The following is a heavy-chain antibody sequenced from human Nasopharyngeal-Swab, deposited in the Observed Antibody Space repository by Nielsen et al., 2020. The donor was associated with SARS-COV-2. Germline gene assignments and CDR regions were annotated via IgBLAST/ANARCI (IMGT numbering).Heavy chain of an antibody. CDR3: ARAGYNDFWTGYRRHHYYYMDV. Sequence: SETLSLTCTVSGGSISSGSIRSYYWSWIRQPPGKGLEWIGYFSYTGLTNYNPSLKSRVTISVDTSKSQLSLTLSSVTAADTAIYYCARAGYNDFWTGYRRHHYYYMDVWGKGTTVTVSS. CDR1: GGSISSGSIRSYY. CDR2: FSYTGLT. V-gene: IGHV4-61*01. J-gene: IGHJ6*03. D-gene: IGHD3-3*01.